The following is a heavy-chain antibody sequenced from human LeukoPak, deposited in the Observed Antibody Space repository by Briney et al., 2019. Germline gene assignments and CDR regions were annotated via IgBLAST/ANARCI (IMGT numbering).Heavy chain of an antibody. CDR2: IYYSGST. J-gene: IGHJ4*02. CDR3: AGGYDSDDFDY. V-gene: IGHV4-39*01. CDR1: GGSISSSSYY. D-gene: IGHD5-12*01. Sequence: SETLSLTCTVSGGSISSSSYYWGWIRQPPGKGLEWIGSIYYSGSTYYNPSLKSRVTISVDTSENQFSLKLSSVTAADTAVYYCAGGYDSDDFDYWGQGTLVTVSS.